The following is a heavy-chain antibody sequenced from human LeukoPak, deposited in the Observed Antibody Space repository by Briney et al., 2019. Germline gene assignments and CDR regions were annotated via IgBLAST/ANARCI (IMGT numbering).Heavy chain of an antibody. CDR1: GGSISSYY. V-gene: IGHV4-59*01. CDR2: IYYSGST. Sequence: SETLSLTCTVPGGSISSYYWSWIRQPPGKGLEWIGYIYYSGSTNYNPSLKSRVTISVDTSKNQFSLKLSSVTAADTAVYYCARDLMVRGVSWYFDLWGRGTLVTVSS. J-gene: IGHJ2*01. D-gene: IGHD3-10*01. CDR3: ARDLMVRGVSWYFDL.